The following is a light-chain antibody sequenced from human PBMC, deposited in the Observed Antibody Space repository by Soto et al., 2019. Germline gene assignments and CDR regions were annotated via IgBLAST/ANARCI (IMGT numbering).Light chain of an antibody. J-gene: IGKJ4*01. V-gene: IGKV3D-15*01. CDR1: QSVSSN. CDR2: DAS. Sequence: EIVLTQSPGTLSLSPGERATLSCRASQSVSSNFLAWYQQKPGQAPRLLIYDASTRATGTPARFSGSGSGTEFTLAVSSLQSEDYALYFCQQYIRWPLTFGGGTKVDIK. CDR3: QQYIRWPLT.